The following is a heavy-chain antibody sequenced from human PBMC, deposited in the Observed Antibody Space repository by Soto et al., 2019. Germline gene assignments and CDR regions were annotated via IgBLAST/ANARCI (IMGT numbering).Heavy chain of an antibody. CDR2: ISSSSSYI. V-gene: IGHV3-21*01. Sequence: GGSLRLSCAASGFTFSSYSMNWVRQAPGKGLEWVSSISSSSSYIYYADSVKGRFTISRDNAKNSLYLQMNSLRAEDTAVYYCARDRSIAARRGGFYYMDVWGKGTTVTVSS. CDR3: ARDRSIAARRGGFYYMDV. CDR1: GFTFSSYS. D-gene: IGHD6-6*01. J-gene: IGHJ6*03.